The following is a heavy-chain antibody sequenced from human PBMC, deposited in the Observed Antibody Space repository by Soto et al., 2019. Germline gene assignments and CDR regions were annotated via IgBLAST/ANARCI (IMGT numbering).Heavy chain of an antibody. J-gene: IGHJ6*03. D-gene: IGHD6-19*01. Sequence: GGSLRLSCAASGFTFSSYDMHWVRQATGKGLEWVSAIGTAGDTYYPGSVKGRFTISRENAKNSLYLQMNSLRAGDTAVYYCARENRVEVAGVRGFYYYYMDVWGKGTTVTVSS. CDR2: IGTAGDT. V-gene: IGHV3-13*01. CDR3: ARENRVEVAGVRGFYYYYMDV. CDR1: GFTFSSYD.